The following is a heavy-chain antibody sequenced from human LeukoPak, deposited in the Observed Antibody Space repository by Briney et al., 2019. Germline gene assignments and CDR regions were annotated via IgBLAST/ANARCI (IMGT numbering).Heavy chain of an antibody. Sequence: GGSLRLSCAASGFTFSSYWVSWVRQAPGKGLEWVANIKQDGSEKYYVDSVKGRFTISRDNAKNSLYLQMSSLRAEDTAVYYCARERRPTVLYFDYWGQGTLVTVSS. CDR2: IKQDGSEK. J-gene: IGHJ4*02. CDR3: ARERRPTVLYFDY. CDR1: GFTFSSYW. V-gene: IGHV3-7*01. D-gene: IGHD4-17*01.